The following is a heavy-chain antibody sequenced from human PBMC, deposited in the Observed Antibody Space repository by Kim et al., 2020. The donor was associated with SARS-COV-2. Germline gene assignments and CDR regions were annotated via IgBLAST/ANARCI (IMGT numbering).Heavy chain of an antibody. Sequence: GGSLRLSCAASGFTVSSNYMSWVRQAPGKGLEWVSVIYSGGTTYYADSVKGRFTISKDNSKNTLYLQMNSLRAEDTAVYYCARGGRSSGSYPDYWGQGTLVTVSS. D-gene: IGHD3-10*01. V-gene: IGHV3-53*01. CDR3: ARGGRSSGSYPDY. CDR1: GFTVSSNY. J-gene: IGHJ4*02. CDR2: IYSGGTT.